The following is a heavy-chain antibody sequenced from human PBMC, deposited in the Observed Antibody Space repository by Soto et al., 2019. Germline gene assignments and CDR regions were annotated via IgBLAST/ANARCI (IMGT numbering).Heavy chain of an antibody. J-gene: IGHJ4*02. CDR1: GFTFSDHY. Sequence: LRLSCAASGFTFSDHYMTWIRQSPGEGLAWVSYISSDSATLYYTDSVQGRFTVSRDNAKNSVYLQMNSLRAEDTAVYYCASDPYYYASYYWGQGTRVTVSA. CDR3: ASDPYYYASYY. CDR2: ISSDSATL. V-gene: IGHV3-11*01. D-gene: IGHD3-10*01.